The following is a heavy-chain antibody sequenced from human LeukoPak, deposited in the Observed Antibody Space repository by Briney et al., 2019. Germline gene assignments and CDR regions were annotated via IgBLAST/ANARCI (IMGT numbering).Heavy chain of an antibody. J-gene: IGHJ4*02. V-gene: IGHV3-7*01. CDR3: ARRIAVAGWYYFDY. Sequence: GGSLRLSCAASGFTFSSYWMGWVRQAPGKGLEWVANIKQDGSEKYYVDSVKGRFTISRDNAKNSLYLQMNSLRAEDTAVYYCARRIAVAGWYYFDYWGQGTLVTVSS. D-gene: IGHD6-19*01. CDR1: GFTFSSYW. CDR2: IKQDGSEK.